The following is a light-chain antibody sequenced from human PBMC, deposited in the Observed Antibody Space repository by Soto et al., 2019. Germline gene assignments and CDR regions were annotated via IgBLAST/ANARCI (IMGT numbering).Light chain of an antibody. CDR3: QRRSSNRRVT. CDR2: DSY. V-gene: IGKV3-11*01. Sequence: EIVLTQSPATLSLSPGDRATLSCRASQSVTSFVAWYQHKPGQAPRLLIYDSYNRATGIPARFSGSGSGTDFTLTISSLEPEDCAVYYCQRRSSNRRVTFGQGTRLEIK. CDR1: QSVTSF. J-gene: IGKJ5*01.